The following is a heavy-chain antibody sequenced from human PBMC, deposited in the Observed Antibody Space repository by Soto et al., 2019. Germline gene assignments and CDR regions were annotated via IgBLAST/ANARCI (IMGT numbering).Heavy chain of an antibody. J-gene: IGHJ6*01. Sequence: PGGALRLSCSASGFTFSSYAMHWVRHSPGKGLEDVSAISSNGGSTYYANSVNGRFTISRDNSKNTLYLQMGSRRGEHMDVYYCARDGGVVVPAATNRDTYYYYAMDVWGQGSTGTVSS. D-gene: IGHD2-2*01. V-gene: IGHV3-64*01. CDR2: ISSNGGST. CDR3: ARDGGVVVPAATNRDTYYYYAMDV. CDR1: GFTFSSYA.